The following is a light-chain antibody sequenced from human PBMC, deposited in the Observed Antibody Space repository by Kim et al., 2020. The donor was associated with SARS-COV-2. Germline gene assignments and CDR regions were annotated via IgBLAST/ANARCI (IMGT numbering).Light chain of an antibody. CDR2: DAS. CDR1: QSINSD. V-gene: IGKV3-11*01. J-gene: IGKJ4*01. CDR3: LQRHDWPLT. Sequence: SLSPGERATLSCRASQSINSDLGWYKQIPGQPPRLLIYDASNRATGIPARFSGSGSGTDFTLTISSLEPEDFALYYCLQRHDWPLTFGGGTKVEI.